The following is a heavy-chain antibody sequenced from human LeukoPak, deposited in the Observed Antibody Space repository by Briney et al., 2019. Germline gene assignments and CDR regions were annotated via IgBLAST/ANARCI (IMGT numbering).Heavy chain of an antibody. J-gene: IGHJ4*02. CDR2: ISSSSSYI. D-gene: IGHD2-2*01. CDR3: ARDGHIVVVPAASPEFDY. Sequence: GSLRLSCAASGFTFSSYSMNWFRQAPGKGLEWVSSISSSSSYIYYVDSAKGRFTISRDNAKNSLYLQMNSLRAEDTAVYYCARDGHIVVVPAASPEFDYWGQGTLVTVSS. V-gene: IGHV3-21*01. CDR1: GFTFSSYS.